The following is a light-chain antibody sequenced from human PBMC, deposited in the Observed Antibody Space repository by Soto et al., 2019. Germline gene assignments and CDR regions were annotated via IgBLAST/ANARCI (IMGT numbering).Light chain of an antibody. CDR2: WAS. V-gene: IGKV4-1*01. Sequence: DIVMTHSPDSLSVSLGERATINCKSSQSLLYSSNNKNYLAWYQQKPRQPPKLLIYWASTRESGVPDRFSGSGSGTDFTLTISSLQAEDVAVYYCQQYYSVPWTFGQGTKVDIK. CDR1: QSLLYSSNNKNY. CDR3: QQYYSVPWT. J-gene: IGKJ1*01.